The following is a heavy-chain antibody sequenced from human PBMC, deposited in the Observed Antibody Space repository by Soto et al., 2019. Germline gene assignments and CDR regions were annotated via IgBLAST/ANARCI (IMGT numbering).Heavy chain of an antibody. Sequence: QVQLQESGPGLVKSSETLSLTCRVSGGSISNYFWSWIRHPPGKGLEWIGYIFNSGSTIYSPSLKSRVTLTLDTSKNQFSLRLGSVTVADTAIYYCARGPETYYMDVWGKGTTVTVSS. V-gene: IGHV4-59*01. CDR2: IFNSGST. CDR1: GGSISNYF. J-gene: IGHJ6*03. CDR3: ARGPETYYMDV.